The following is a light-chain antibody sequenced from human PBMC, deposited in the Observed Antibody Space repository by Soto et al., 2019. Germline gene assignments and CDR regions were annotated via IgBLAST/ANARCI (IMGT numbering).Light chain of an antibody. CDR3: QQYYSAPLT. J-gene: IGKJ4*01. CDR1: QSVLYSSNNKNY. V-gene: IGKV4-1*01. CDR2: WAS. Sequence: DIVLTHSPHSLAVSLRERATINCNSRQSVLYSSNNKNYLAWYQQKPGQPPKLLIYWASTRESGVPDRFSGSGYGTDFNLTISSLQAEDVAVYYCQQYYSAPLTFGGGTKVDI.